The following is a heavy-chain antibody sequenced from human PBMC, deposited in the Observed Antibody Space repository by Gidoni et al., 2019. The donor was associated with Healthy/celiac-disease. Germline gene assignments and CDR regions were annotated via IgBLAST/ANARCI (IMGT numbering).Heavy chain of an antibody. CDR1: GFTFSSYW. Sequence: EVQLLESGGGLVQPGGSLRLSCAASGFTFSSYWMSWVRQAPGKGLEWVANIKQDGSEKYYVDSVKGRFTISRDNAKNSLYLQMNSLRAEDTAVYYCASTTAYYDFWSGQFDYWGQGTLVTVSS. V-gene: IGHV3-7*01. D-gene: IGHD3-3*01. CDR2: IKQDGSEK. J-gene: IGHJ4*02. CDR3: ASTTAYYDFWSGQFDY.